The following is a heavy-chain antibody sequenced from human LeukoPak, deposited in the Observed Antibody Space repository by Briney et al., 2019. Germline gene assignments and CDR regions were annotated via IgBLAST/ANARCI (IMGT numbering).Heavy chain of an antibody. J-gene: IGHJ4*02. Sequence: SETLSLTCAVSGYSISSGYYWGWIRQPPGKGLQWIGSIYRSGSTYYNPSLKGRVTISVDTSKNQFSLRLTSVTAADTAVYYCARASLTSGSFFDYWGQGTLVTVSS. V-gene: IGHV4-38-2*01. D-gene: IGHD1-26*01. CDR1: GYSISSGYY. CDR2: IYRSGST. CDR3: ARASLTSGSFFDY.